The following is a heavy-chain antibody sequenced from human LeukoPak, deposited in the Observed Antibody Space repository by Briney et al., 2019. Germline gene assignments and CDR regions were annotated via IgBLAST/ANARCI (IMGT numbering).Heavy chain of an antibody. CDR2: ISSSSSYI. V-gene: IGHV3-21*01. CDR3: ARNPVEYNSSSVWFDP. Sequence: PGGSLRLSCAASGYTFSSYSMNWVRQAPGKGLEWVSCISSSSSYIYYADSVKGRFTISRDNAKDSLYLQMNSLRAEDTAVYYCARNPVEYNSSSVWFDPWGQGTLVTVSS. J-gene: IGHJ5*02. D-gene: IGHD6-6*01. CDR1: GYTFSSYS.